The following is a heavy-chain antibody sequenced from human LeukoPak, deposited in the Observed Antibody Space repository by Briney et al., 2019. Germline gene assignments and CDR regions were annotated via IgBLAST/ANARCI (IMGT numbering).Heavy chain of an antibody. CDR3: ARDRWRGSYSEALFDP. CDR2: ISSSSRDI. Sequence: GGSLRLSCAASGFSFSFYTMNWVRQAPGKGLEWVSSISSSSRDIYYANSVKGRFTIPRDDAKNSLYLQMNSLRVEDTAVYYCARDRWRGSYSEALFDPWGQGTLVTVSS. CDR1: GFSFSFYT. D-gene: IGHD3-10*01. J-gene: IGHJ5*02. V-gene: IGHV3-21*01.